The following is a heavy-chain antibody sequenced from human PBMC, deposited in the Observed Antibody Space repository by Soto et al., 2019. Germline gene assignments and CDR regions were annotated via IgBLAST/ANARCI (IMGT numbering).Heavy chain of an antibody. D-gene: IGHD2-15*01. CDR1: GGSISSGGYY. Sequence: SETLSLTCTVSGGSISSGGYYWSWIRQHPGKGLEWIGYIYYSGSTYYNPSLKSRVTISVDTSKNQFSLKLSSVTAADTAVYYCARIRHAVSDTVVTDDWGQGTLVTVSS. J-gene: IGHJ4*02. CDR3: ARIRHAVSDTVVTDD. V-gene: IGHV4-31*03. CDR2: IYYSGST.